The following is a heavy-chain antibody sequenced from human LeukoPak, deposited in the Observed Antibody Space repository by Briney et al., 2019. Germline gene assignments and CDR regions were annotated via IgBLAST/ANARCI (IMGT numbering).Heavy chain of an antibody. D-gene: IGHD3-3*02. J-gene: IGHJ4*02. CDR3: ARVAGGLLAAPPDY. CDR1: GFTFSSYT. V-gene: IGHV3-48*01. CDR2: ISSSSSTI. Sequence: GGSLRLSCAASGFTFSSYTTNWVRQAPGKGLEWVSYISSSSSTIYYADSVKGRFTISRDNAKNSLYLRMNSLRAEDTAVYYCARVAGGLLAAPPDYWGQGTLVTVSS.